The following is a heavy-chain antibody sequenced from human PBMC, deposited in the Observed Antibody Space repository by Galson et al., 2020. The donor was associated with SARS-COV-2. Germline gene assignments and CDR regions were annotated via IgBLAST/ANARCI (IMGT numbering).Heavy chain of an antibody. CDR3: AMSPQLLPATL. V-gene: IGHV5-51*01. Sequence: GESLKISCKGSGYFFTSNWIGWVRQAPGKGLEWMGIIYPAGSDTIYTPSFQGQVTISVDKSINTAYLQWSSLKASDTAMYYCAMSPQLLPATLWGQGTVVIVSS. D-gene: IGHD6-19*01. CDR1: GYFFTSNW. CDR2: IYPAGSDT. J-gene: IGHJ4*02.